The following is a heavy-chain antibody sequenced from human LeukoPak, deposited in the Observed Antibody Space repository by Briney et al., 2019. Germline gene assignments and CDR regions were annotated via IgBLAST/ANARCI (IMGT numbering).Heavy chain of an antibody. J-gene: IGHJ4*02. D-gene: IGHD3-22*01. V-gene: IGHV3-48*02. Sequence: PGGSLRLSCAASGFTFSSYSMNWVRQAPGKGLEWVSYISSSSSTVHYADSVKGRFTISRDNAKSSLYLQMNSLRDEDTAVYYCARDDYYDSSGYYNYWGQGTLVTVSS. CDR2: ISSSSSTV. CDR3: ARDDYYDSSGYYNY. CDR1: GFTFSSYS.